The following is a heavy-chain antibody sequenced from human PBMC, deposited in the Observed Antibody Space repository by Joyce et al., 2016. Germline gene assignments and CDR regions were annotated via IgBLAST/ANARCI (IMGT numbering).Heavy chain of an antibody. J-gene: IGHJ3*01. CDR3: ARAKTVVVAYTLRDGFDV. V-gene: IGHV3-23*04. CDR1: YRLSNKNV. Sequence: QLEESGGTLVYPGGSLRLSCKFSYRLSNKNVMAWVRQARGKGLEWGSARGASGGGRYYADSVKGRFTVSRDNSNNMMYLEMTSLQIEDTAIYYCARAKTVVVAYTLRDGFDVWGQGTQVAVSS. CDR2: RGASGGGR. D-gene: IGHD2-15*01.